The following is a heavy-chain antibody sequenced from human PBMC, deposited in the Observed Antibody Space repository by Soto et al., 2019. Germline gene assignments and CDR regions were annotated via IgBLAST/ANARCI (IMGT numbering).Heavy chain of an antibody. J-gene: IGHJ6*02. Sequence: QVQLVESGGGVVQPGRSLRLSCAASGVTFSSYSMHWVRQAPGKGLEWVAVTSYDGSNRYYADSVKGRFTISRDKSKNSVYLQMNSLRAEDTAVYYCARVRGRPGGRYYYAMDVWGHGTVVTVSS. CDR3: ARVRGRPGGRYYYAMDV. CDR2: TSYDGSNR. D-gene: IGHD3-10*01. CDR1: GVTFSSYS. V-gene: IGHV3-30-3*01.